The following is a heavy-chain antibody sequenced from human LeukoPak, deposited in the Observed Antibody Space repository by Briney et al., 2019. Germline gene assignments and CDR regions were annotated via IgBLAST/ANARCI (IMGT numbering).Heavy chain of an antibody. Sequence: TSETLSLTCTVSGGSISSGGYYWSWIRQPPGKGLEWIGYIYHSGSTYYNPSLKSRVTISVDRSKNQFSLKLSSVTAADTAVYYCARETAILGGVIGVRGKGTTVTVSS. D-gene: IGHD2-2*02. CDR2: IYHSGST. V-gene: IGHV4-30-2*01. J-gene: IGHJ6*04. CDR1: GGSISSGGYY. CDR3: ARETAILGGVIGV.